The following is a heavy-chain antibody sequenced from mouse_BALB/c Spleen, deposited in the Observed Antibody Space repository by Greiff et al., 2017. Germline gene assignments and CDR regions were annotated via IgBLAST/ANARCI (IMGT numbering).Heavy chain of an antibody. J-gene: IGHJ2*01. Sequence: EVKLVESGAELVKPGASVKLSCTASGFNIKDTYMHWVKQRPEQGLEWIGRIDPANGNTKYDPKFQGKATITADTSSNTAYLQLSSLTSEDTAVYYCARRVDYWGQGTTLTVSS. CDR1: GFNIKDTY. V-gene: IGHV14-3*02. CDR3: ARRVDY. CDR2: IDPANGNT.